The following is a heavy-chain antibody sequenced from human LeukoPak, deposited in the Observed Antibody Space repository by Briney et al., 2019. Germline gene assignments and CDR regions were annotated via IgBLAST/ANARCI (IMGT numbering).Heavy chain of an antibody. CDR3: ASGRGGAKDY. CDR2: ISGSGGST. V-gene: IGHV3-23*01. D-gene: IGHD3-16*01. J-gene: IGHJ4*02. Sequence: GGSLRLSCAASGFTFSTYAMSWVRQAPGKGLEWVSLISGSGGSTYYADSVKGRFTISRDNSKNTLYLQMNSLRAEDTAVYYCASGRGGAKDYWGQGTLVTVSS. CDR1: GFTFSTYA.